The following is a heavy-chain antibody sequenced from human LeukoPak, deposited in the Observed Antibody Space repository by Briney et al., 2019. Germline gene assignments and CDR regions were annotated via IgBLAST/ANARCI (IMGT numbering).Heavy chain of an antibody. Sequence: TSETLSLTCTVSGGSISSSSYYWGWVRQPPGKGLEWIGSIHYSGRTYYNPSLKSRVTISVDTSKNQFSLKLSSVTAADTAVYYCASQKDGYSFDYWGQGTLVTVSS. CDR3: ASQKDGYSFDY. V-gene: IGHV4-39*01. D-gene: IGHD5-24*01. J-gene: IGHJ4*02. CDR1: GGSISSSSYY. CDR2: IHYSGRT.